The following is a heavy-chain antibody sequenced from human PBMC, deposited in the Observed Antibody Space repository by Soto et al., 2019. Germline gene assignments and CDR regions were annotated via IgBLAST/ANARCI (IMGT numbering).Heavy chain of an antibody. V-gene: IGHV4-59*01. CDR3: ARGGKGGYSGGAHFDY. CDR1: GGSISSYY. Sequence: SETLSLTCTVSGGSISSYYWSWIRQPPGKGLEWIGYIYYSGSTNYNPSLKSRVTISVDTSKNQFSLKLSSVTAADTAVYYCARGGKGGYSGGAHFDYWGQGTLVTVSS. D-gene: IGHD5-12*01. J-gene: IGHJ4*02. CDR2: IYYSGST.